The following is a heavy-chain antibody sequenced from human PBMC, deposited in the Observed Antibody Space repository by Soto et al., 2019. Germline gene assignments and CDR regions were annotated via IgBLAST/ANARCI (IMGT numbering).Heavy chain of an antibody. CDR2: IYYSGST. D-gene: IGHD6-19*01. V-gene: IGHV4-30-4*01. J-gene: IGHJ3*02. CDR1: GGSISSGDYY. CDR3: AHSSSGRAFDI. Sequence: QVQLQESGPGLVKPSQTLSLTCTVSGGSISSGDYYWSWIRKPPGKGLEWIGYIYYSGSTYYNPSLMSRVTISVDTSKNPFSLQLSSVTAADTAVYYCAHSSSGRAFDIWGQGTMVTVSS.